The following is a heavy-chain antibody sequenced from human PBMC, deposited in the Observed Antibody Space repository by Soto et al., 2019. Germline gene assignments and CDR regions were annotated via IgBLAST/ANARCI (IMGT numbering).Heavy chain of an antibody. CDR1: GFNFDNYG. J-gene: IGHJ4*02. V-gene: IGHV3-30*18. CDR2: ITYDGSFQ. CDR3: AKDRVGGTFYAPLAF. D-gene: IGHD1-1*01. Sequence: VGSLRLSCQSSGFNFDNYGMHCVRHSPGKGLEWVAVITYDGSFQYYADSVKGRFTISRDNSKNTLSLHLNTLKPEDTAVYHCAKDRVGGTFYAPLAFWRQGTLVIVS.